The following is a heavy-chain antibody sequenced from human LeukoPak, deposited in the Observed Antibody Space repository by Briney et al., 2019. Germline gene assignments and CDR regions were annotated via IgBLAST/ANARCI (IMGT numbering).Heavy chain of an antibody. Sequence: GGFLRLSCAASGFTFSSYDMHWVRQATGKGLEWVSAIGTAGDTYYPGSVKGRFTISRENAKNSLYLQMNSLRAGDTAVYYCARGFAGGFDWLSNGRAFDIWGQGTMVTVSS. V-gene: IGHV3-13*01. CDR2: IGTAGDT. CDR3: ARGFAGGFDWLSNGRAFDI. CDR1: GFTFSSYD. J-gene: IGHJ3*02. D-gene: IGHD3-9*01.